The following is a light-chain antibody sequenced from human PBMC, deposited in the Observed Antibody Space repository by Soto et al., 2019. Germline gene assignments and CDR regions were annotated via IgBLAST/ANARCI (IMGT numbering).Light chain of an antibody. V-gene: IGKV3D-15*01. CDR2: GAS. J-gene: IGKJ1*01. CDR1: QSVSSN. Sequence: EIVLTQSPGTLSLSPGERATLSCRASQSVSSNFLAWFQQKPGQAPRLLIYGASSRATGIPDRFSGSGSGTEFTLTVSSLQSEDIAVYFCQQYNNWPPNFGQGTKVDIK. CDR3: QQYNNWPPN.